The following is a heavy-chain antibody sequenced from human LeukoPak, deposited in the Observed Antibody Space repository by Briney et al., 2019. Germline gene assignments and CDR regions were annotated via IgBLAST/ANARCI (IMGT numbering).Heavy chain of an antibody. V-gene: IGHV1-69*01. J-gene: IGHJ4*02. D-gene: IGHD6-6*01. CDR2: IIPIFGTA. CDR1: GGTFSSYA. Sequence: ASVKVSCKASGGTFSSYAISWVRQAPGQGLEWMGGIIPIFGTANYAQKFQGRVTITADESTSTAYMELSSLRSEDTAVYSCAREGDRYSSSSFDYWGQGTLVTVSS. CDR3: AREGDRYSSSSFDY.